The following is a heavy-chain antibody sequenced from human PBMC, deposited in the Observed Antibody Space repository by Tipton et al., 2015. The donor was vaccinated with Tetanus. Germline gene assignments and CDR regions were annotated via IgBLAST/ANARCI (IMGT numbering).Heavy chain of an antibody. CDR2: VFHSGST. CDR1: GGSIRSGDHQ. V-gene: IGHV4-61*08. J-gene: IGHJ6*02. D-gene: IGHD4-11*01. Sequence: LRLSCTVSGGSIRSGDHQWNWIRQPPEKGLEWIGYVFHSGSTKYNPSLKSRVTISVDTSKNQFSLKLRSVTAADTAVYYCARDSNFYSYSYKGMDVWGQGTTVTVSS. CDR3: ARDSNFYSYSYKGMDV.